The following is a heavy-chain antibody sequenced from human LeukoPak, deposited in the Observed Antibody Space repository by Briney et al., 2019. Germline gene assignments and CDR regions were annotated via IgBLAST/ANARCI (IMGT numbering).Heavy chain of an antibody. D-gene: IGHD4-23*01. CDR1: GFTFSSYA. CDR2: ISGSGGST. V-gene: IGHV3-23*01. CDR3: AKDPAAPDYGGKWGAEYFQH. J-gene: IGHJ1*01. Sequence: GGSLRLSCAASGFTFSSYAMSWVRQAPGKGLEWVSAISGSGGSTYYADSVKGRFTISRDNSKNTLYLQMNSLRAEDTAVYYCAKDPAAPDYGGKWGAEYFQHWGQGTLVAVSS.